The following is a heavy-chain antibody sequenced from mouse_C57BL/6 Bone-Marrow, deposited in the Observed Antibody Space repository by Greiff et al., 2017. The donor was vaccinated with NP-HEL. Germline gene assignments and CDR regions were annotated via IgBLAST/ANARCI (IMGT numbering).Heavy chain of an antibody. CDR3: AREGYYCAMDY. D-gene: IGHD2-2*01. CDR1: GYAFSSSW. J-gene: IGHJ4*01. V-gene: IGHV1-82*01. Sequence: VQLQQSGPELVKPGASVKISCKASGYAFSSSWMNWVKQRPGKGLEWIGRIYPGDGDTNYNGKFKGKATLTADKSSSTAYMQLSSLTSEDSAVYFCAREGYYCAMDYWGQGTSVTVSS. CDR2: IYPGDGDT.